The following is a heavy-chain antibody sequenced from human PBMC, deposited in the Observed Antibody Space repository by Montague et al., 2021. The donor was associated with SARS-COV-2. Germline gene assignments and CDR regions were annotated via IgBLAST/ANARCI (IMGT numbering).Heavy chain of an antibody. Sequence: TLSLTCIVSGGSISSGGYYWSWIRQHPGKGLEWIGYIYYSGSTYYNPPLKSRPSISLDTSKNHFSLRLSSVTAADTAVYYCARSESPSYSSSPFDYWGQGTLVTVSS. CDR2: IYYSGST. J-gene: IGHJ4*02. V-gene: IGHV4-31*03. D-gene: IGHD6-13*01. CDR3: ARSESPSYSSSPFDY. CDR1: GGSISSGGYY.